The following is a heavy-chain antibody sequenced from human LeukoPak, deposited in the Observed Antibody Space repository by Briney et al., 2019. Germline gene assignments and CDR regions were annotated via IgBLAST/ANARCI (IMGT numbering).Heavy chain of an antibody. V-gene: IGHV1-2*02. CDR1: GHTFTGYY. Sequence: ASVKVSCKASGHTFTGYYMHWLRQAPGQGLEWMGWINPNSGGTNYAQKFQGRVTMTRDTSISTAYMELSRLRSDDTAVYYCARGPRYIVVVPAAIRFDYWGQGTLVTVSS. CDR3: ARGPRYIVVVPAAIRFDY. D-gene: IGHD2-2*02. CDR2: INPNSGGT. J-gene: IGHJ4*02.